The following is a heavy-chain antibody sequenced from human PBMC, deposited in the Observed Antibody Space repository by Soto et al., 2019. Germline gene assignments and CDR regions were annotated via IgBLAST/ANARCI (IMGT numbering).Heavy chain of an antibody. Sequence: QVQLQQWGAGLLKPSETLSLTCAVYGGSFSGYYWSWIRQPPGKGLEWIGEINHSGSTNYNPSLKSRVTISIDTSKNQFSLKLSSVTAAETAVYYCARGGYSYGYGIDYWGQGTLVTVSS. J-gene: IGHJ4*02. D-gene: IGHD5-18*01. V-gene: IGHV4-34*01. CDR1: GGSFSGYY. CDR2: INHSGST. CDR3: ARGGYSYGYGIDY.